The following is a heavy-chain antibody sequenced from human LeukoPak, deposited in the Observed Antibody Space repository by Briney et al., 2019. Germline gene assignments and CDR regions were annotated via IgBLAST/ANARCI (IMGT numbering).Heavy chain of an antibody. J-gene: IGHJ3*02. CDR1: GYTFTGYY. CDR2: INPNSGGT. D-gene: IGHD2-2*01. V-gene: IGHV1-2*02. Sequence: ASVKVSCKASGYTFTGYYMHWVRQAPGQGLEWMGWINPNSGGTNYAQKFQGRVTMTRDTSISTAYMELSRLRSDDTAVYYCAREMGGSAAIVFPDAFDIWGQGTMVTVSS. CDR3: AREMGGSAAIVFPDAFDI.